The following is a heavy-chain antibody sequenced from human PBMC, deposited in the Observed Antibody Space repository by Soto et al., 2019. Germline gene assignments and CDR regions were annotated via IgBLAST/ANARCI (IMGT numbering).Heavy chain of an antibody. CDR3: ARDLPPLESYPLGCYGMDV. CDR1: GYTFTSYY. J-gene: IGHJ6*02. V-gene: IGHV1-46*01. CDR2: INPSGGST. Sequence: ASVKVSCKASGYTFTSYYMHWVRQAPGQGLEWMGIINPSGGSTSYAQKFQGRVTMTRDTSTSTVYMELSSLRSEDTAVYYCARDLPPLESYPLGCYGMDVWGQGTTVTVSS. D-gene: IGHD1-26*01.